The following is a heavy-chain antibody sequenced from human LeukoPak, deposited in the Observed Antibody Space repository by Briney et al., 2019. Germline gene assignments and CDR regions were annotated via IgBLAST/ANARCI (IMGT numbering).Heavy chain of an antibody. CDR2: IYTTGSS. CDR1: GASISNYY. Sequence: SETLSLTCSASGASISNYYWSWVRQPAGKGLEWIGRIYTTGSSNYNPSLESRVTMSVDTSKNQFSLRLSSVTAADTAVYYCARIGGSFPSLDSWGQGTLVTVSS. V-gene: IGHV4-4*07. J-gene: IGHJ5*01. D-gene: IGHD1-26*01. CDR3: ARIGGSFPSLDS.